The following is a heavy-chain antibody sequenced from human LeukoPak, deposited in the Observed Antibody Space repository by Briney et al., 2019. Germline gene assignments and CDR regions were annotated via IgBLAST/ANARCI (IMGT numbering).Heavy chain of an antibody. CDR3: ARGGNYGDYDGYFDY. CDR1: GGCISSYY. Sequence: MPSETLSLTCTVSGGCISSYYWSWIRQPPGKGLEWIGYIYYSGSTNYNPSLRSRVTISVDTSKNQFSLKLSSVTAADTAVYYCARGGNYGDYDGYFDYWGQGTLVTVSS. J-gene: IGHJ4*02. CDR2: IYYSGST. V-gene: IGHV4-59*08. D-gene: IGHD4-17*01.